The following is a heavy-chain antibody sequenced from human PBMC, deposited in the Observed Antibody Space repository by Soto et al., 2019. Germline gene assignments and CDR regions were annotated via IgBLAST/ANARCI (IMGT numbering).Heavy chain of an antibody. V-gene: IGHV1-69*06. CDR1: GATFSSYA. D-gene: IGHD3-22*01. J-gene: IGHJ4*02. CDR2: LITFFGTP. Sequence: QVLLVQSGAEVKKPGSSVKVSCKLSGATFSSYAMSWVRQAPGQGLEWIGGLITFFGTPNYAQKFQGRGTITADTSTATSYRELSSLRSDDTAVYYCARDKGAYYSHLVYWGQGTLVTVSS. CDR3: ARDKGAYYSHLVY.